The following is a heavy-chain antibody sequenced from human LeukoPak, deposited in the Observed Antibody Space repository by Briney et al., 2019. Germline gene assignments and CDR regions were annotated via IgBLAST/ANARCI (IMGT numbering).Heavy chain of an antibody. D-gene: IGHD5-18*01. V-gene: IGHV3-21*01. Sequence: PGGSLRLSCAASGLTFSSYAMAWVRQAPGKGLEWISAIGASGDATYYAASVKGRFTISRDNAKNSLSLQMNSLRAEDTAVYYCARDRLLDTATSDAFDIWGQGTMVTVSA. CDR2: IGASGDAT. CDR1: GLTFSSYA. J-gene: IGHJ3*02. CDR3: ARDRLLDTATSDAFDI.